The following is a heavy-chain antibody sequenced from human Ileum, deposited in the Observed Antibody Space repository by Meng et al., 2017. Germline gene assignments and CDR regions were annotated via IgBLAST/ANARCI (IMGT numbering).Heavy chain of an antibody. Sequence: ASVKVSCKTSGYTFSPYYIHWVRQAPGQGLEWMGILRPRTGNTSSAPAFQGRVTMTMDTSTRTVYMELSSLRSDDTAVYYCAREPPENYYFDYWGQGTLVTVSS. D-gene: IGHD1-14*01. J-gene: IGHJ4*02. V-gene: IGHV1-46*01. CDR3: AREPPENYYFDY. CDR2: LRPRTGNT. CDR1: GYTFSPYY.